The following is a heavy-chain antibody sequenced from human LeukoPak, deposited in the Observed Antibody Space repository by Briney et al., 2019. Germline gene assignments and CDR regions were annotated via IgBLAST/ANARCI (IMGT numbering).Heavy chain of an antibody. CDR1: GGSISSGGYY. V-gene: IGHV4-61*08. CDR2: IYYSGST. CDR3: ARRGCSGGSCPRDAFDI. J-gene: IGHJ3*02. Sequence: SETLSLTCTVSGGSISSGGYYWSWIRQHPGTGLEWVGYIYYSGSTNYNPSLKSRVTISVDTSKNQFSLKLSSVTAADTAVYYCARRGCSGGSCPRDAFDIWGQGTMVTVSS. D-gene: IGHD2-15*01.